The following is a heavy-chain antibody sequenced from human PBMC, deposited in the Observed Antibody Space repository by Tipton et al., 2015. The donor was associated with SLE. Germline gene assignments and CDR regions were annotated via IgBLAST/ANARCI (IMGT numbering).Heavy chain of an antibody. D-gene: IGHD2/OR15-2a*01. Sequence: TLSLTCNVSGDSLSSYYWSWIRQSPGKGLEWIGYIYYSGSTNYNPSLKSRVTISLDTSKNQFSLKLSSVTAADTAVYYCSRLSLLLQQPDRPARVYYYYGLDVWGQGTTVTVSS. CDR2: IYYSGST. CDR1: GDSLSSYY. V-gene: IGHV4-59*12. J-gene: IGHJ6*02. CDR3: SRLSLLLQQPDRPARVYYYYGLDV.